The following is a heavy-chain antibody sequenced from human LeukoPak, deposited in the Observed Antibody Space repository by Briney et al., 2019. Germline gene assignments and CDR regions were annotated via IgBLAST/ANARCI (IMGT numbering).Heavy chain of an antibody. CDR1: SGSISDSIYH. CDR3: ARHYSGSYYSEYYFDY. V-gene: IGHV4-39*01. CDR2: IYYRGNT. D-gene: IGHD1-26*01. J-gene: IGHJ4*02. Sequence: SETLSLTCTVSSGSISDSIYHWAWIRQPPGKGLEWIGNIYYRGNTWYSPSLKSRVTISVDTSKNQFSLKLSSVTAADTAVYYCARHYSGSYYSEYYFDYWGQGTLVIVSS.